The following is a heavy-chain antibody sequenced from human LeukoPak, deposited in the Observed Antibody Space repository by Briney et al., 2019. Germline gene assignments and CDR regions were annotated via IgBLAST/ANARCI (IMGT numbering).Heavy chain of an antibody. D-gene: IGHD1-1*01. CDR2: IIPIFGTA. CDR1: GGTFSSYA. Sequence: ASVKVSCKASGGTFSSYAISWVRQAPGQGLEWMGGIIPIFGTANYAQKFQGRVTITADESTSTAYMELSSLRSEDTAVYYCARGFGTTFNFDYWGQGTLVTVSS. V-gene: IGHV1-69*13. J-gene: IGHJ4*02. CDR3: ARGFGTTFNFDY.